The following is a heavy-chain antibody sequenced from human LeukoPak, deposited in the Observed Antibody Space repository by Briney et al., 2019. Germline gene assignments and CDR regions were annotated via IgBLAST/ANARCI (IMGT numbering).Heavy chain of an antibody. V-gene: IGHV3-21*01. D-gene: IGHD4-17*01. CDR1: GFNFSIYS. CDR2: INSRSNQI. CDR3: ARVHYGIDY. Sequence: PGGSLRLSCAASGFNFSIYSMYWIRQAPGKGLEWVSSINSRSNQIYYADSVKGRFTISRDNAENSLYLQMNSLRADDSAMYYCARVHYGIDYWGQGTLVIVSS. J-gene: IGHJ4*02.